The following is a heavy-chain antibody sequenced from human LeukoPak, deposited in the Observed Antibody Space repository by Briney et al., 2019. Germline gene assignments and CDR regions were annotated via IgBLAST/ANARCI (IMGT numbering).Heavy chain of an antibody. CDR2: ISGSGIGGRT. Sequence: PGFSLRLSCAACGFTFSSYAMIWFGQAPGRGREGVSGISGSGIGGRTHYADSVKGRFTISRDNSKNTLYLQMNSLRVEDTAVYYCAKGRGQGFDYWGEGNLVTVSS. CDR1: GFTFSSYA. D-gene: IGHD3-10*01. CDR3: AKGRGQGFDY. V-gene: IGHV3-23*01. J-gene: IGHJ4*02.